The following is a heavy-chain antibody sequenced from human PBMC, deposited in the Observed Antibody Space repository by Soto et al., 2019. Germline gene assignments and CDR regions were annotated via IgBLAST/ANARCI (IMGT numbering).Heavy chain of an antibody. D-gene: IGHD3-22*01. Sequence: QVQLVQSGAEVRKPGSSVKVSCKASGGTFSRHAISWVRQAPGQGLEWMGGIIPIFGTANHAQKFQGRVTFIADESTSTVYMELSCLRSEDTAMYYCARGWGYDSNDYYYAYWGQGTLVIVSS. V-gene: IGHV1-69*01. J-gene: IGHJ4*02. CDR3: ARGWGYDSNDYYYAY. CDR1: GGTFSRHA. CDR2: IIPIFGTA.